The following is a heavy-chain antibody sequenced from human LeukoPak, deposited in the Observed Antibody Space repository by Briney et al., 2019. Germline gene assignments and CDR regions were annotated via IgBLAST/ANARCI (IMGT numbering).Heavy chain of an antibody. CDR1: GYTFTNYY. Sequence: ASVKLSCKASGYTFTNYYMHWVRQAPGQGLEWMGIINPSGGSTSYAQNFQGRVTMARDTSTSTVYMELSSLRSEDTAVYYCATWGSSSSPLPTMDVWGQGTTVTVSS. CDR2: INPSGGST. V-gene: IGHV1-46*01. CDR3: ATWGSSSSPLPTMDV. J-gene: IGHJ6*02. D-gene: IGHD6-13*01.